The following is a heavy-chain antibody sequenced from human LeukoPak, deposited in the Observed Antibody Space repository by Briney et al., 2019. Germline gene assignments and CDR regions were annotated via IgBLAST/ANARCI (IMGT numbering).Heavy chain of an antibody. CDR2: IYSGGST. J-gene: IGHJ4*02. CDR1: GFTVSSDY. Sequence: GGSLRLSCAASGFTVSSDYMGWVRQAPGKGLEWVAVIYSGGSTYYAGSVKGRFTISRDNSKNTLYLQMNSLRAEDTAVYYCAKNGGSQCYSHLDSWGQGTLVTVSS. V-gene: IGHV3-53*01. CDR3: AKNGGSQCYSHLDS. D-gene: IGHD2-15*01.